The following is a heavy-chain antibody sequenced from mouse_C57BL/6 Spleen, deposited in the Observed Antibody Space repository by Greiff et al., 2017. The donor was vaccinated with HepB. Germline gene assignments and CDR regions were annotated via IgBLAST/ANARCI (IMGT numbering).Heavy chain of an antibody. CDR1: GYTFTDYE. J-gene: IGHJ2*01. CDR2: IDPETGGT. V-gene: IGHV1-15*01. CDR3: TRDYYGSSPSPNYFDY. Sequence: QVHVKQSGAELVRPGASVTLSCKASGYTFTDYEMHWVKQTPVHGLEWIGAIDPETGGTAYNQKFKGKAILTADKSSSTAYMELRSLTSEDSAVYYCTRDYYGSSPSPNYFDYWGQGTTLTVSS. D-gene: IGHD1-1*01.